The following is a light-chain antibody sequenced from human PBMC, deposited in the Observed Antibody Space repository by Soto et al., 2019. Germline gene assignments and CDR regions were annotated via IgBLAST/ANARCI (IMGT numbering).Light chain of an antibody. CDR2: AAS. J-gene: IGKJ3*01. CDR3: QQSYRAPYS. CDR1: QHIGSY. V-gene: IGKV1-39*01. Sequence: DIQMTQSPSSLSASVGDRVTITCRASQHIGSYLNWYQQKPGKAPKLLIYAASHLQSGVPSRFSASGYGTDFTLTVNTLQPEDWATYYCQQSYRAPYSFGPGSNLDMK.